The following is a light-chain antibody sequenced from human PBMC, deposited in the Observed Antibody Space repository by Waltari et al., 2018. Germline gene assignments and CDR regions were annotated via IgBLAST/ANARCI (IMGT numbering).Light chain of an antibody. V-gene: IGKV1-6*01. J-gene: IGKJ1*01. Sequence: AIQMTQSPASLSAFVGDRLTITCRASKDIRNDLGWYQQKPGEAPKVLISAASNLQRGVPARFRGSGTGTDFTLTISSLQPEDFATYYCLQDYSFPWTFGQGTKVEVK. CDR2: AAS. CDR3: LQDYSFPWT. CDR1: KDIRND.